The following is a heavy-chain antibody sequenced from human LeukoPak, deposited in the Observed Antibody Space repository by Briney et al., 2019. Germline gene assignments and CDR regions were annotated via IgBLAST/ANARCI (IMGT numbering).Heavy chain of an antibody. CDR1: GFTFSNSW. Sequence: PGGSLRLSCAASGFTFSNSWMAWVRQAPGKGLEWVANIKQDGTTKHYAESLKGRFTISRDNPKNSLYLQMNTMRVDDTAVYYCARDTIGGLDYWGQGILVTVAS. CDR3: ARDTIGGLDY. V-gene: IGHV3-7*01. J-gene: IGHJ4*02. CDR2: IKQDGTTK. D-gene: IGHD3-16*01.